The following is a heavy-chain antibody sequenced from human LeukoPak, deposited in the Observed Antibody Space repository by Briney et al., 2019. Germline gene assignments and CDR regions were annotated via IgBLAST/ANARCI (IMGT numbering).Heavy chain of an antibody. D-gene: IGHD3-22*01. Sequence: SETLSLTCAVCGGSFSGYYWSWIRQPPGKGLEWIGYIYYSGSTNYNPSLKSRVTISVDTSKNQFSLKLSSVTAADTAVYYCARDFHYYDSSVSSHYFDYWGQGTLVTVSS. CDR2: IYYSGST. J-gene: IGHJ4*02. V-gene: IGHV4-59*01. CDR3: ARDFHYYDSSVSSHYFDY. CDR1: GGSFSGYY.